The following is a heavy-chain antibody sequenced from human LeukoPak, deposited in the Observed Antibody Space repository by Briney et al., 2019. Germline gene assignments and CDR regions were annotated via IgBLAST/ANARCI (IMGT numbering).Heavy chain of an antibody. J-gene: IGHJ5*02. CDR3: TRGLKGNYYSGSGTYRWFAP. D-gene: IGHD3-10*01. Sequence: ASVKVSCTASGYTFTNYDVNWVRQATGQGLEWMGWMNPKSNNRGYAQKFQGRVIITTDTSINTAYMELSSLTSEDTAVYYCTRGLKGNYYSGSGTYRWFAPWGQGTLVTVSS. V-gene: IGHV1-8*03. CDR1: GYTFTNYD. CDR2: MNPKSNNR.